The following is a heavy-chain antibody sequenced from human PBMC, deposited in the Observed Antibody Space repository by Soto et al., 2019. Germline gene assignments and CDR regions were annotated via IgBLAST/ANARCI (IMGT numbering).Heavy chain of an antibody. CDR3: ARIEVTMVRGVILYYYGMDV. Sequence: QVQLQESGPGLVKPSGTLSLTCAVSGGSISSSNWWSWVRQPPGKGLEWIGEIYHSGSTNYNPSLNRRVTISVDKSKNQFSMKLSCVPAADTAVYDCARIEVTMVRGVILYYYGMDVWGQGTTVTVSS. V-gene: IGHV4-4*02. CDR1: GGSISSSNW. J-gene: IGHJ6*02. CDR2: IYHSGST. D-gene: IGHD3-10*01.